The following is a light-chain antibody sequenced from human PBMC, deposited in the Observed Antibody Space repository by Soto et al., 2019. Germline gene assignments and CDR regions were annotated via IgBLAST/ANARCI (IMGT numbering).Light chain of an antibody. CDR3: QQRSNWPPVT. Sequence: IVMTQAPATLSVSPGERATLSCRASQTIDSKLAWYQQRPGQAPRLLIYDAANRASGLPARFSVSGSGTDFTLTISSLDPEDFAVYYCQQRSNWPPVTFGGGTKVDIK. V-gene: IGKV3-11*01. J-gene: IGKJ4*01. CDR2: DAA. CDR1: QTIDSK.